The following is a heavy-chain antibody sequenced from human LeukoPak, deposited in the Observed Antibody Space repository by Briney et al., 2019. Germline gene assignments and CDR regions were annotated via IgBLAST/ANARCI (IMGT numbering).Heavy chain of an antibody. Sequence: GGSLRLSCAASGFTFSTHWMSWVRQAPGKGRELVANIKQDGSEKYYVDSVKGRFTISRDNAKNSLYLQVNSLRAEDTAVYYCARNQRRLDYWGEGKLVTVSS. D-gene: IGHD1-14*01. CDR1: GFTFSTHW. CDR3: ARNQRRLDY. CDR2: IKQDGSEK. J-gene: IGHJ4*02. V-gene: IGHV3-7*01.